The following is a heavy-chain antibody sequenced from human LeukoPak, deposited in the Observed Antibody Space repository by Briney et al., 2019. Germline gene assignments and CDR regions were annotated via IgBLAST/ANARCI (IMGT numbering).Heavy chain of an antibody. Sequence: PSETLSLTCTVSGGSIDSSNFYWGWFRQTPGKGLEWIGAIYYSGSTYYTPSLKSRVTISVDTSKKQFSLKLSSVTAADTAVYYCARSGGSPGAFDIWGQGTMVTVSS. CDR3: ARSGGSPGAFDI. CDR1: GGSIDSSNFY. J-gene: IGHJ3*02. V-gene: IGHV4-39*07. CDR2: IYYSGST. D-gene: IGHD4-23*01.